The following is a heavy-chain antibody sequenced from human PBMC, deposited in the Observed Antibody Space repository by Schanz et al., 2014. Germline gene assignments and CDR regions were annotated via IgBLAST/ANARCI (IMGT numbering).Heavy chain of an antibody. D-gene: IGHD6-13*01. Sequence: QVQVVQSGGGLVKPGGSLRLSCAASGFVFGDYYMTWIRQAPGKGLEWVSYISSSSSTRYYADSMKGRFTVSRDNAENALYLQMNSLRAEDTAVYYCARDLIAAAESWFDPWGQGTPITVSS. V-gene: IGHV3-11*04. CDR2: ISSSSSTR. CDR1: GFVFGDYY. CDR3: ARDLIAAAESWFDP. J-gene: IGHJ5*02.